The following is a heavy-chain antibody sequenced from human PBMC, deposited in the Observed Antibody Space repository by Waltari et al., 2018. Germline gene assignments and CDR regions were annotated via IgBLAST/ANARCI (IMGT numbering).Heavy chain of an antibody. V-gene: IGHV6-1*01. Sequence: SGGLELLGRTYYRSKWYNDYAVSVKSRITINPDTSKNQCSLQLNSVTPEHTAVYYCARDVPLNPYYGMDVWGQGTTVTVSS. CDR3: ARDVPLNPYYGMDV. J-gene: IGHJ6*02. CDR2: TYYRSKWYN.